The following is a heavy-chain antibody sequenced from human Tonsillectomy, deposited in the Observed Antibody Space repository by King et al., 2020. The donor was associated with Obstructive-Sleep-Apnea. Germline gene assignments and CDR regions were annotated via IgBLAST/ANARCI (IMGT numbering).Heavy chain of an antibody. CDR3: AKVLPTPKYNEYRSGYSGAFDI. CDR2: ITWDKSNR. J-gene: IGHJ3*02. V-gene: IGHV3-9*01. D-gene: IGHD3-3*01. CDR1: GFSFDDFA. Sequence: VQLVESGGGLVQPGRSLRLSCVASGFSFDDFAMHWVRQAPGKGLEWVSGITWDKSNRGYADSVKGRFTISRDNAKNSLYLQMNSLRPEDTAFYYCAKVLPTPKYNEYRSGYSGAFDIWGQGTLVIVSS.